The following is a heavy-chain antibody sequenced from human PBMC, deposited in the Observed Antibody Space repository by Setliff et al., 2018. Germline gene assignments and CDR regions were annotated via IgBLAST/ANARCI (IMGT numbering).Heavy chain of an antibody. CDR2: ISSSSHII. V-gene: IGHV3-48*01. CDR3: ARGGDYYDSSGFFSFPYYYYYYMDV. J-gene: IGHJ6*03. D-gene: IGHD3-22*01. Sequence: GGSLRLSCAASGFTFSGYYMQWVRQAPGKGLEWVSYISSSSHIISYADSVKGRFTISRDNSKNTLYLQMNSLRAEDTAVYYCARGGDYYDSSGFFSFPYYYYYYMDVWGKGTTVTVSS. CDR1: GFTFSGYY.